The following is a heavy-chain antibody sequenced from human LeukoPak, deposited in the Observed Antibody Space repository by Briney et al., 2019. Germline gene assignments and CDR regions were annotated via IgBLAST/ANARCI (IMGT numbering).Heavy chain of an antibody. CDR3: AKDIHGDYGGVDY. J-gene: IGHJ4*02. CDR2: ISRSGTST. CDR1: GFTFSTYA. V-gene: IGHV3-23*01. Sequence: SGGSLRLSGAASGFTFSTYAMSWVRQAPGKGLEWVSTISRSGTSTDYADSVKGRFTISRDNSENTLYLQMNSLRAEDTALYYCAKDIHGDYGGVDYWGQGTLVTVSS. D-gene: IGHD4-17*01.